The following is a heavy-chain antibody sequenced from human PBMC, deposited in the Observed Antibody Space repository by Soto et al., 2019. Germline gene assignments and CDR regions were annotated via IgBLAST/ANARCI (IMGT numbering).Heavy chain of an antibody. D-gene: IGHD3-22*01. V-gene: IGHV1-58*01. Sequence: SVKVSCKASGFTFTSSAVQWVRQARGQRLEWIGWIVVGGGNTNYAQKFQERVTITRDMSTSTAYMELSSLRSEDTAVYYCAADGSDSSGSELHLDYSGKGTRATVS. CDR1: GFTFTSSA. J-gene: IGHJ4*02. CDR2: IVVGGGNT. CDR3: AADGSDSSGSELHLDY.